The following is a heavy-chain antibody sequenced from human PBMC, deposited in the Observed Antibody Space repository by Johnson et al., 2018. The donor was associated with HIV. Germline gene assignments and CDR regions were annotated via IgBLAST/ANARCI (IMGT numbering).Heavy chain of an antibody. Sequence: QMLLVESGGGVVQPGRSLRLSCAASGFTFSSYGMHWVRQAPGKGLEWVAVISYDGSNKYYADSVKGRFTISRDNSKNTLYLQMNSLRAEDTAVYYCAKDAAWELLRPDACDIWGQGTMVTVSS. CDR3: AKDAAWELLRPDACDI. CDR1: GFTFSSYG. CDR2: ISYDGSNK. D-gene: IGHD1-26*01. J-gene: IGHJ3*02. V-gene: IGHV3-30*18.